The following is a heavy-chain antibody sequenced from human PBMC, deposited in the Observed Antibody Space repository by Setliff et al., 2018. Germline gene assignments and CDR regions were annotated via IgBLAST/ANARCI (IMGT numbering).Heavy chain of an antibody. CDR1: GYTFANYG. V-gene: IGHV1-18*01. J-gene: IGHJ6*03. Sequence: ASVKVSCKASGYTFANYGLHWVRQAPGQRLEWMGCVSGYNGNTHYAQMFQGRVTMTTDTSASTAYLELRSLRSDDTAVYYCVREGVDSRSSTDYRYYMDVWGKGTTVTVS. CDR3: VREGVDSRSSTDYRYYMDV. D-gene: IGHD3-22*01. CDR2: VSGYNGNT.